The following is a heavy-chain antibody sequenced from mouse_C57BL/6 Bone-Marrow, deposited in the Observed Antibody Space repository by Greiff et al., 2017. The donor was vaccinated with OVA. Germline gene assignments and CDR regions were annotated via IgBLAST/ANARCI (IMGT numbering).Heavy chain of an antibody. CDR2: IYPRSGNT. CDR3: ARLKLGRRDWYFDV. J-gene: IGHJ1*03. D-gene: IGHD4-1*01. V-gene: IGHV1-81*01. CDR1: GYTFTSYG. Sequence: VQGVESGAELARPGASVKLSCKASGYTFTSYGISWVKQRTGQGLEWIGEIYPRSGNTYYNEKFKGKATLTADKSSSTAYMELRSLTSEDSAVYFCARLKLGRRDWYFDVWGTGTPVTVSS.